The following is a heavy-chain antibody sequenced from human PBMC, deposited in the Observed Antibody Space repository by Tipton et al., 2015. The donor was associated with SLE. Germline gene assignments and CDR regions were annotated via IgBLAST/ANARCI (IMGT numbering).Heavy chain of an antibody. V-gene: IGHV3-9*01. CDR2: ISWNSGSI. CDR1: GFTFDDYA. CDR3: AKAPYCGGDCYGAEYFQH. J-gene: IGHJ1*01. D-gene: IGHD2-21*01. Sequence: RSLRLSCAAPGFTFDDYAMNWVRQVPGKGLEWVSGISWNSGSIGYADSVKGRFTISRDNAKNSLYLQMNSLRAEDTALYYCAKAPYCGGDCYGAEYFQHWGQGTLVTVSS.